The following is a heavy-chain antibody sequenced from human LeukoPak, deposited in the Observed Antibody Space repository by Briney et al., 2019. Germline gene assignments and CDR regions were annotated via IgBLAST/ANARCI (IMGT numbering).Heavy chain of an antibody. Sequence: SETLSLTCTIADSSSRRYHWGWIRQPPGKGLEYIGYLHDSGSIDHNPSLQSRVTISIDTSKTQLSLKLSSVTTADTAVYYCASLSSARSLTADYWGQGTLVTVSS. CDR2: LHDSGSI. D-gene: IGHD3-9*01. J-gene: IGHJ4*02. CDR1: DSSSRRYH. CDR3: ASLSSARSLTADY. V-gene: IGHV4-59*01.